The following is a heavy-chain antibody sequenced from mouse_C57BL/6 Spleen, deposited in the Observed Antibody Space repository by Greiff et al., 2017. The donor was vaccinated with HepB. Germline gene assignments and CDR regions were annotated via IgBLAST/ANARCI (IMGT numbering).Heavy chain of an antibody. J-gene: IGHJ2*01. CDR1: GYTFTSYG. CDR3: ARQDHYYGSRGYYFDY. D-gene: IGHD1-1*01. Sequence: QVQLKESGAELARPGASVKLSCKASGYTFTSYGISWVKQRTGQGLEWIGEIYPRSGNTYYNEKFKGKATLTADKSSSTAYMELRSLTSEDSAVYFCARQDHYYGSRGYYFDYWGQGTTLTVSS. CDR2: IYPRSGNT. V-gene: IGHV1-81*01.